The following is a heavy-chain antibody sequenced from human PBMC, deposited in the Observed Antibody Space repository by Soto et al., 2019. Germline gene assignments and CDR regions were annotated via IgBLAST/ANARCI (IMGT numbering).Heavy chain of an antibody. CDR1: GGTFSSYA. V-gene: IGHV1-69*12. J-gene: IGHJ5*01. D-gene: IGHD2-21*02. Sequence: QVQLVQSGAEVKKPGSSVKVSCKASGGTFSSYAISWVRQAPGQGLEWRGGLIPIFGTANYAQKFQGRVKITADESTSTAYMELSSLRSEDTAVYYCARDVVVVTAMPGKNWFDSWGQGTLVTVSS. CDR2: LIPIFGTA. CDR3: ARDVVVVTAMPGKNWFDS.